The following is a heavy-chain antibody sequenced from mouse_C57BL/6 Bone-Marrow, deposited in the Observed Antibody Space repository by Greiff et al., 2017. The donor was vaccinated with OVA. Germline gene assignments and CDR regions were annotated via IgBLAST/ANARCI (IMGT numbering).Heavy chain of an antibody. CDR1: GYTFTSYG. Sequence: LVESGAELARPGASVKLSCKASGYTFTSYGISWVKQRTGQGLEWIGEIYPRSGNTYYNEKFKGKATLTADKSSSTAYMELRSLTSEDSAVYFCARGGIGAYWGQGTLVTVSA. J-gene: IGHJ3*01. V-gene: IGHV1-81*01. D-gene: IGHD2-14*01. CDR2: IYPRSGNT. CDR3: ARGGIGAY.